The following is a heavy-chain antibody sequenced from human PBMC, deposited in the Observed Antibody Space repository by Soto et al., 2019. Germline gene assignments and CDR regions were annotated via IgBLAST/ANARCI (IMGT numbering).Heavy chain of an antibody. D-gene: IGHD2-15*01. CDR3: ARGYTGYCSGGTCYWFDP. CDR2: ISSSTSYI. CDR1: GFSFSSYS. V-gene: IGHV3-21*01. Sequence: PGGSLGLSCAASGFSFSSYSMNWVRQAPGKGLEWVSSISSSTSYINYADSVKGRFTISRDNAKKSLYLHMNSLRAEDTAVYYCARGYTGYCSGGTCYWFDPWGQGTLVTVSS. J-gene: IGHJ5*02.